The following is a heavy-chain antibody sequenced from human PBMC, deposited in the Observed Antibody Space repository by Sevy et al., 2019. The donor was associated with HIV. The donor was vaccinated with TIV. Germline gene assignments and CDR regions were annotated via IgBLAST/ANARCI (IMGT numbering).Heavy chain of an antibody. V-gene: IGHV3-49*04. CDR1: GFTFGDYA. CDR2: IRSKAYGGTT. D-gene: IGHD6-19*01. CDR3: TSSDGIYSSGWSTFDY. J-gene: IGHJ4*02. Sequence: GWSLRLSCTASGFTFGDYAMSWVRQAPGKGLEWVGFIRSKAYGGTTEYAASVEGRFTISRDDSKSIAYLQMNSLKTEDTAVYYCTSSDGIYSSGWSTFDYWGQGTLVTVSS.